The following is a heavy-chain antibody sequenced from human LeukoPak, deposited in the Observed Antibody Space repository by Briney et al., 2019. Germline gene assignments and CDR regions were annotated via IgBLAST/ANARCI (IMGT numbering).Heavy chain of an antibody. J-gene: IGHJ6*04. CDR1: GLSFSDSY. V-gene: IGHV3-11*04. D-gene: IGHD3-10*02. CDR2: ISGMGHDI. Sequence: GESLRLSCVVSGLSFSDSYMTWIRQTPGMGLESLAYISGMGHDIYYADSVKGRFTISRDNAKNSLYLQMNSLRAEDTAVYYCAELGITMIGGVWGKGTTVTISS. CDR3: AELGITMIGGV.